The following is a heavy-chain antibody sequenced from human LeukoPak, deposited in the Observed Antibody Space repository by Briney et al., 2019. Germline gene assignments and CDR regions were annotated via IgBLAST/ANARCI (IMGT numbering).Heavy chain of an antibody. Sequence: PSETLSLTCTVSGGSISNYYWSWIRQSPGKGLEWIGYIYYTGNTNYNPSLESRVIISVDTSKNQFSLKLSSVTAADTAVYYCAKDLCYYDSSGYYFPGYWGQGTLVTVSS. CDR3: AKDLCYYDSSGYYFPGY. CDR1: GGSISNYY. CDR2: IYYTGNT. D-gene: IGHD3-22*01. J-gene: IGHJ4*02. V-gene: IGHV4-59*12.